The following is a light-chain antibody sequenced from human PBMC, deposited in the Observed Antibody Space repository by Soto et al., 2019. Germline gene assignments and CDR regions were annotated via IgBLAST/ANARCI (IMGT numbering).Light chain of an antibody. CDR3: SSYASSTSVL. CDR1: SSDVGAYNH. CDR2: DVN. Sequence: QSALTQPASVSGSPGQSITISCTGTSSDVGAYNHVSWYQQHPGKAPKLMIYDVNMWPSGVSHRFSGSKSGYTASLTISGLQAEDEADYYCSSYASSTSVLFGGGTKLPVL. J-gene: IGLJ2*01. V-gene: IGLV2-14*03.